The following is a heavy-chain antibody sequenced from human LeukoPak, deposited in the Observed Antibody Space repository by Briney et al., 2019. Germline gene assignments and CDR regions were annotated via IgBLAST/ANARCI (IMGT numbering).Heavy chain of an antibody. D-gene: IGHD6-19*01. CDR3: ARDLGMAGIAPVDY. CDR2: IYASGST. J-gene: IGHJ4*02. Sequence: PSETLSLTCTVSGGSISSNNYYWSWVRQPAEKGLEWIGRIYASGSTKYNPSLKSRVTISVDTSNNQFSLKVTSVTAADTAVYYCARDLGMAGIAPVDYWGQGTLVTVSS. CDR1: GGSISSNNYY. V-gene: IGHV4-61*02.